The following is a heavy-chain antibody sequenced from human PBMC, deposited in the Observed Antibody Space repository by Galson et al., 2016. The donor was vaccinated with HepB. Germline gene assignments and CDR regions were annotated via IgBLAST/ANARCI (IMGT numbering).Heavy chain of an antibody. D-gene: IGHD1-7*01. CDR1: GYTFTGYY. J-gene: IGHJ6*02. V-gene: IGHV1-46*03. Sequence: SVKVSCKASGYTFTGYYMHWVRQAPGQGLEWMGIINPSGGDTSYAQKFQGRVTMTRDTSTSTVYMELSSLRSEDTALYYCARERKLELDYYYYYGMDVWGQGTTVTVSS. CDR3: ARERKLELDYYYYYGMDV. CDR2: INPSGGDT.